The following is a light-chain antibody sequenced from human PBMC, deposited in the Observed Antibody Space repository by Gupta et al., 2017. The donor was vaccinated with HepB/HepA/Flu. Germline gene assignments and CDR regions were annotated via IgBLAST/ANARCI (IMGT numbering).Light chain of an antibody. V-gene: IGKV1-39*01. Sequence: DIQMTQSPSSLYASVGDRVTITCRASQNIGSYLNWYQLKPGKAPKLLIYAASTLQSGVSSKFSGSGSATDFTLTINSLQPEDFASYSCQQTYINPFTFGPGTKVNIK. CDR1: QNIGSY. CDR2: AAS. J-gene: IGKJ3*01. CDR3: QQTYINPFT.